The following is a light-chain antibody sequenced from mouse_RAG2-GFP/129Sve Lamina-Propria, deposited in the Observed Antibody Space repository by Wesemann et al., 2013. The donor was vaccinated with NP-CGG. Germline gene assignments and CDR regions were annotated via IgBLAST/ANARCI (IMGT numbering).Light chain of an antibody. CDR2: SAS. Sequence: DIVMTQSHKFMSTSVGDRVSITCKASQNVGTAVAWYQQKPGQSPKLLIYSASNRYTGVPDRFTGSGSGTDFTLTISNMQSEDLADYFCQQYSSYPYTFGGGDQAGNKT. J-gene: IGKJ2*01. CDR1: QNVGTA. V-gene: IGKV6-13*01. CDR3: QQYSSYPYT.